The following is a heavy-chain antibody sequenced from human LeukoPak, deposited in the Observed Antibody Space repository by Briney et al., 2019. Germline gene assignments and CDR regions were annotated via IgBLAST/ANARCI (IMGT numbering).Heavy chain of an antibody. V-gene: IGHV4-59*08. J-gene: IGHJ4*02. CDR1: GVSISSFY. CDR2: IYYSGST. Sequence: SETLSLTCTVSGVSISSFYWSWIRQPPGKGLEWIGYIYYSGSTNYNPSLKSRVTISVDTSKNQFSLKLSSVTAADTAVYYCARHDDSSSWYGFDYWGQGTLVTVSS. D-gene: IGHD6-13*01. CDR3: ARHDDSSSWYGFDY.